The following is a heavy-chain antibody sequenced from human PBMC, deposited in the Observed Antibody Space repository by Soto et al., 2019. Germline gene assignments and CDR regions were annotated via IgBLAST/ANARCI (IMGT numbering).Heavy chain of an antibody. Sequence: QVPLVQSGAEVKKPGASVKVSCKASGYTFTSYGISWVRQAPGQGLEWMGWISAYNGNTNYAQKLQGRVTMTTDTSTSTAYMELRSLRSDDTAVYYCARDRGVLTTVTTLGSEDPGVGDYWGQGTLVTVSS. D-gene: IGHD4-17*01. J-gene: IGHJ4*02. V-gene: IGHV1-18*01. CDR1: GYTFTSYG. CDR2: ISAYNGNT. CDR3: ARDRGVLTTVTTLGSEDPGVGDY.